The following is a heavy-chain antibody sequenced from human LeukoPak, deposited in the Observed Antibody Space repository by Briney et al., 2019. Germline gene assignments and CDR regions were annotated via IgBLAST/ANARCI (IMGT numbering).Heavy chain of an antibody. J-gene: IGHJ4*02. CDR1: GFTFSSYA. D-gene: IGHD3-10*01. V-gene: IGHV3-23*01. CDR2: ISGSGGST. CDR3: AKDADGELLVDY. Sequence: GGSLRLSCAAPGFTFSSYAMSWVRQAAGKGLDWVSAISGSGGSTYYADSVKGRFTISRDNSKNTLYLQLNSLRAEDTAVYYCAKDADGELLVDYWGQGTLVTVSS.